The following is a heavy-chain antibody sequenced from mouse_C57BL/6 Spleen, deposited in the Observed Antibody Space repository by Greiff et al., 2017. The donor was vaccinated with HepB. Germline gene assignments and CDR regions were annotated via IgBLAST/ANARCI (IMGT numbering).Heavy chain of an antibody. V-gene: IGHV1-15*01. CDR1: GYTFTDYE. CDR2: IDPETGGT. Sequence: VQGVESGAELVRPGASVTLSCKASGYTFTDYEMHWVKQTPVHGLEWIGAIDPETGGTAYNQKFKGKAILTADKSSSTAYMELRSLTSEDSAVYYCTGGFYDYDYYAMDYWGQGTSVTVSS. CDR3: TGGFYDYDYYAMDY. D-gene: IGHD2-4*01. J-gene: IGHJ4*01.